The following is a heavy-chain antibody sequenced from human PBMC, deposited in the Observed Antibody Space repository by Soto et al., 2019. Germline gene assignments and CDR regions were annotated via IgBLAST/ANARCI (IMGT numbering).Heavy chain of an antibody. Sequence: VASVKVSCKASGYTFTGYYMHWVRQAPGQGLEWMGWINPNSGGTNYAQKFQGRVTMTRDTSISTAYMELSRLRSDDTAVYYCARLTYYDFWSGYPPGGFDPWGQGTLVTVSS. CDR1: GYTFTGYY. V-gene: IGHV1-2*02. D-gene: IGHD3-3*01. CDR2: INPNSGGT. CDR3: ARLTYYDFWSGYPPGGFDP. J-gene: IGHJ5*02.